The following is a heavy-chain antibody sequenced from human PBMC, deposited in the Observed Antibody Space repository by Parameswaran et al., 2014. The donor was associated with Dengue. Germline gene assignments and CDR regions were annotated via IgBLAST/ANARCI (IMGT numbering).Heavy chain of an antibody. Sequence: WVRQAPGQGLEWMGWINPNSGGTNYAQKFQGRVTMTRDTSISTAYMELSRLRSDDTAVYYCARVAGTGLGAFDIWGQGTMVTVSS. D-gene: IGHD6-19*01. V-gene: IGHV1-2*02. CDR2: INPNSGGT. CDR3: ARVAGTGLGAFDI. J-gene: IGHJ3*02.